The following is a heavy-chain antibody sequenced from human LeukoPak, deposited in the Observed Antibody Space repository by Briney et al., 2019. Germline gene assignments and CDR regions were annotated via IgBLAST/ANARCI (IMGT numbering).Heavy chain of an antibody. CDR3: VRDGATRLEFDY. J-gene: IGHJ4*02. CDR2: ISAGSTYI. V-gene: IGHV3-21*01. D-gene: IGHD4/OR15-4a*01. Sequence: GGSLRRSCAASGFTFNNYSMNWVRQAPGKGLEWVSSISAGSTYIHYADSVKGRFTISRDNARNSLFMQMNSLRAEDTAVYYCVRDGATRLEFDYWGQGTLVTVSS. CDR1: GFTFNNYS.